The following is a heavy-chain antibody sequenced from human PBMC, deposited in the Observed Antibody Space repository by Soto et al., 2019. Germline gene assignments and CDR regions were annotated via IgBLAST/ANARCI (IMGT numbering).Heavy chain of an antibody. D-gene: IGHD6-19*01. CDR2: ISGSGGST. CDR3: AKGGGFYIAVAGRYFDY. Sequence: GGSLRLSCAASGFTFSSYAMSWVRQAPGKGLEWVSAISGSGGSTYYADSVKGRFTISRDNSKNTLYLQMNSLRAEDTAVYYCAKGGGFYIAVAGRYFDYWGPGTLVTVSS. CDR1: GFTFSSYA. J-gene: IGHJ4*02. V-gene: IGHV3-23*01.